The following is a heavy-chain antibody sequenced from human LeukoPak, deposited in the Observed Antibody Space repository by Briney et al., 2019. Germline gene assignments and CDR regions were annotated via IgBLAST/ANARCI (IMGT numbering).Heavy chain of an antibody. V-gene: IGHV4-59*08. CDR1: RGSLTSYY. CDR3: ARLRYCSGGSCLSGAFDI. Sequence: SETLSLTPTLSRGSLTSYYWSWIPQPPGKGLERSGYIYYSGSPNYNPSLKSRVTISVDTSKNQFSLKLGSVTAADTAVYYCARLRYCSGGSCLSGAFDIWGQGTMVTVSS. J-gene: IGHJ3*02. CDR2: IYYSGSP. D-gene: IGHD2-15*01.